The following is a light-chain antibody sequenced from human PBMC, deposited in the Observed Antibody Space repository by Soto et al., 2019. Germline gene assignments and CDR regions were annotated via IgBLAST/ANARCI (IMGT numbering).Light chain of an antibody. Sequence: EIVMTQSPATLSVSPGERATPSCRASQSVSSNLAWYQQKPGQAPRLLIYGASTRATGIPARFSGSGSGTEFTLTISSLQSEDFAVDYCQQYNNWPLTFGQGTKVDIK. CDR1: QSVSSN. CDR3: QQYNNWPLT. V-gene: IGKV3-15*01. J-gene: IGKJ1*01. CDR2: GAS.